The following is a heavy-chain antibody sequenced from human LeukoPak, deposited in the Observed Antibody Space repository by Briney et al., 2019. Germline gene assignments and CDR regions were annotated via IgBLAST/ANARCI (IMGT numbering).Heavy chain of an antibody. J-gene: IGHJ4*02. Sequence: PSETLSLTCTVSGDSISTYYWSWIRQPPGKGLEWIGYIYYNGSTNYNPSLKSRVTISVDTSKNQFSLKLSSVTAADTAVYYCARQVVAVAPLGYWGQGTLVTVSS. D-gene: IGHD6-19*01. V-gene: IGHV4-59*08. CDR3: ARQVVAVAPLGY. CDR2: IYYNGST. CDR1: GDSISTYY.